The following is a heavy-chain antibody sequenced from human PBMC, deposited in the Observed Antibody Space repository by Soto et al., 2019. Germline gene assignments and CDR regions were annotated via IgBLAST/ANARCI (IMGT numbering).Heavy chain of an antibody. V-gene: IGHV1-69*01. Sequence: QVQLVQSGAEVKKPGSSVKVSCKASGGTFSSYAISWVRQAPGQGLEWMGGIIPIFGTANYAQKFQGRVTITADESTSTDYMERSSLRSEDTAVYYCARGYGYGYYWYFDLWGRGTLVTVSS. CDR2: IIPIFGTA. J-gene: IGHJ2*01. CDR3: ARGYGYGYYWYFDL. CDR1: GGTFSSYA. D-gene: IGHD5-18*01.